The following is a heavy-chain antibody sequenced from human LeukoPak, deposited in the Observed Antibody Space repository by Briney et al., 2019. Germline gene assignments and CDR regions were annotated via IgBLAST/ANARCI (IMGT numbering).Heavy chain of an antibody. CDR2: IYYSGST. V-gene: IGHV4-39*01. Sequence: SETLSLTCTVSGGSISSSSYYWGWIRQPPGKRLEWIGSIYYSGSTYYNPSLKSRVTISVDTSKNQFSLKLSSVTAADTAVYYCARQPIVVVTATTFPISRYFDYWGQGTLVTVSS. CDR3: ARQPIVVVTATTFPISRYFDY. CDR1: GGSISSSSYY. J-gene: IGHJ4*02. D-gene: IGHD2-21*02.